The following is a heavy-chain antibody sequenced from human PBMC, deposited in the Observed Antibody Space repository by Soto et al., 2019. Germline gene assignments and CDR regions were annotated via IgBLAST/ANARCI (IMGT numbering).Heavy chain of an antibody. CDR3: ASPIEMAEFDY. J-gene: IGHJ4*02. Sequence: GESLKISCAASGFTFSSYWMSWVRQAPGKGLEWVANIKQDGSEKYYVDSVKGRFTISRDNTKNSLYLQMNSLRAEDTAVYYCASPIEMAEFDYWGQGTLVTVSS. V-gene: IGHV3-7*01. CDR2: IKQDGSEK. D-gene: IGHD3-22*01. CDR1: GFTFSSYW.